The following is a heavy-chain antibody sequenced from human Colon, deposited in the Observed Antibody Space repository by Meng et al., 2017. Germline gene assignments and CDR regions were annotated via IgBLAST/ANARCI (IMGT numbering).Heavy chain of an antibody. CDR3: ARGHTVRAFEY. D-gene: IGHD3-10*02. Sequence: SEILSPTCSVSGGPISVYYWSWIRQPPGKGLEWIGYIYGGGSTNYNPSLTSRVTISVDTSKNQLSLKLNSMTAADTAVYYCARGHTVRAFEYWGQGALVTVSS. CDR1: GGPISVYY. CDR2: IYGGGST. V-gene: IGHV4-59*01. J-gene: IGHJ4*02.